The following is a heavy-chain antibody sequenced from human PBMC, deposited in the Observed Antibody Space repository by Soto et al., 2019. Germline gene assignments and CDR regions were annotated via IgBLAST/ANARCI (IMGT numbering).Heavy chain of an antibody. CDR3: AKGLWVRGSFDY. CDR2: ISGSGGST. D-gene: IGHD1-26*01. CDR1: GFTFSSYA. V-gene: IGHV3-23*01. Sequence: EVQLLESGGGLVQPGGSLRLSCAASGFTFSSYAMSWVRQAPGKGLEWVSAISGSGGSTYYADSVKGRFTISRDNSKNTLCLEMNSLRAEDTAVYYCAKGLWVRGSFDYWGQGTLVTVSS. J-gene: IGHJ4*02.